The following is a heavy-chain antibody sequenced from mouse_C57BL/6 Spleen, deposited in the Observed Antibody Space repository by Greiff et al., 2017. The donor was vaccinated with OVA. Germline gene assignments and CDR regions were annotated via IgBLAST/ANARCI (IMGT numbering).Heavy chain of an antibody. V-gene: IGHV7-3*01. CDR2: IRNKANGYTT. CDR3: ARYDGYWYFDV. D-gene: IGHD2-3*01. J-gene: IGHJ1*03. CDR1: GFTFTDYY. Sequence: DVMLVGSGGGLVQPGGSLSLSCAASGFTFTDYYMSWVRQPPGKALEWLGFIRNKANGYTTEYSASVKGRFTISRDNSQSILYLQMNALRAEDSATYYCARYDGYWYFDVWGTGTTVTVSS.